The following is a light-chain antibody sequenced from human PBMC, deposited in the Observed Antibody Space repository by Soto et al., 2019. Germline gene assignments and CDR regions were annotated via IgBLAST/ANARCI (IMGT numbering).Light chain of an antibody. J-gene: IGKJ1*01. CDR1: QSVDTTF. Sequence: EIVLTQSPGSLSLSPGQRATLSCRASQSVDTTFFAWYQKKPGQAPRLLLQGASKRATGIPDRFSGSGSGADFTLIISRLEPEDFAVYDCQQYMSSVTFGQGTKVEIK. V-gene: IGKV3-20*01. CDR2: GAS. CDR3: QQYMSSVT.